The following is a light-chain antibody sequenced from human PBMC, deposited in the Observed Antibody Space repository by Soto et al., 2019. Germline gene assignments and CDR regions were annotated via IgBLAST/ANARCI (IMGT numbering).Light chain of an antibody. CDR1: SSDVGGYNY. V-gene: IGLV2-8*01. J-gene: IGLJ1*01. Sequence: QSALTQPPSSSGSPGQSVTISCTGTSSDVGGYNYVSWYQQHPGKATKLMIYEVSKRPSGVPDRFSGSKSGNTASLTVSGLQAEDEADYYCSSYAGSNNSYVFGTGTKVTVL. CDR3: SSYAGSNNSYV. CDR2: EVS.